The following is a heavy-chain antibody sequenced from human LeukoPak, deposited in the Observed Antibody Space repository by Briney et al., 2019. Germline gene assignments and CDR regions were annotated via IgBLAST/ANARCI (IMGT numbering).Heavy chain of an antibody. V-gene: IGHV1-18*01. J-gene: IGHJ4*02. CDR2: VSAYNGNT. D-gene: IGHD3-9*01. CDR1: GYTFTSYG. Sequence: VASVTVSFKASGYTFTSYGISWVRQARGQGLEGMGWVSAYNGNTNYAQKLQGRVTMTTDTSTSTAYMELRSLRSDDTAVYYCARVGAPHEDYYDNWGQGTLVTVSS. CDR3: ARVGAPHEDYYDN.